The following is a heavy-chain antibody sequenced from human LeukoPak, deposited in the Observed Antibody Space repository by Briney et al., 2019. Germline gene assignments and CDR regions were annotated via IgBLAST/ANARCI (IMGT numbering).Heavy chain of an antibody. CDR1: GFTFSSYA. CDR3: AKATGYLL. D-gene: IGHD1-14*01. Sequence: PGGSLRLSCAASGFTFSSYATSWVRQAPGKGLEWVSTISNSDYSTYYADSVKGRFTISRANSENTLYLQMNNLRAEDTAVYYCAKATGYLLWGQGTLVTVSS. V-gene: IGHV3-23*01. J-gene: IGHJ1*01. CDR2: ISNSDYST.